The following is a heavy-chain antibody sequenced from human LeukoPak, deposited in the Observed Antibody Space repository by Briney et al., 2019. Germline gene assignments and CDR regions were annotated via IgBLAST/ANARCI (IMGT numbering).Heavy chain of an antibody. CDR1: GGSISSSSYY. D-gene: IGHD6-25*01. CDR2: IYYSGST. CDR3: ARLVAAGYYFDY. J-gene: IGHJ4*02. Sequence: SSETLSLTCTVSGGSISSSSYYWSWIRQPPGKGLEWIGYIYYSGSTNYNPSLKSRVTISVDTSKNQFSLKLSSVTAADTAVYYCARLVAAGYYFDYWGQETLVTVSS. V-gene: IGHV4-61*05.